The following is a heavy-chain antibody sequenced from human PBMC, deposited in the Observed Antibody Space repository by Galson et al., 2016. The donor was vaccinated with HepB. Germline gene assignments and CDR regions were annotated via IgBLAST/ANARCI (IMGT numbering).Heavy chain of an antibody. Sequence: SVKVSCKASGGTFSNFRIDWVRQAPGQGLEWMGGIIPVSGTPNYAQKFQVRVTITADESSSTVYMEMRSMASEDTAVYYCARGGPSNQALFFPEPFRTWGQGTLVTVSS. CDR1: GGTFSNFR. CDR2: IIPVSGTP. V-gene: IGHV1-69*13. J-gene: IGHJ4*02. D-gene: IGHD3/OR15-3a*01. CDR3: ARGGPSNQALFFPEPFRT.